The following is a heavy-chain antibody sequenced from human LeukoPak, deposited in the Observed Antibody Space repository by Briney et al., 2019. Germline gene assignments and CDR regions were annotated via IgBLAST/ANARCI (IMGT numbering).Heavy chain of an antibody. J-gene: IGHJ4*02. Sequence: GGSLRLSCAASGLTFRSYDMSWVRQAPGKGLEWVSTISGSGGSTYYANSAKGRFTISRDNSNNTLYVQMNSLRVEDTAVYYCAKGISIYSYFDNWGQGTLVTVSS. V-gene: IGHV3-23*01. D-gene: IGHD3-16*02. CDR1: GLTFRSYD. CDR2: ISGSGGST. CDR3: AKGISIYSYFDN.